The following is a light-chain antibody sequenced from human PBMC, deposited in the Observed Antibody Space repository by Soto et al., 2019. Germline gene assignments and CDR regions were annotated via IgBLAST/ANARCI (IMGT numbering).Light chain of an antibody. V-gene: IGLV1-40*01. CDR1: SSNIGAGYD. J-gene: IGLJ3*02. CDR3: PYYDSSLSGCV. Sequence: QSVLTQPPSVSGAPGQRVTISCTGSSSNIGAGYDVHWYQQLPGTAPKLLIYGNSNRPSGVPDRFYGSKSGTSAPLAITGLQAEDEADSSRPYYDSSLSGCVFGGGTKLTVL. CDR2: GNS.